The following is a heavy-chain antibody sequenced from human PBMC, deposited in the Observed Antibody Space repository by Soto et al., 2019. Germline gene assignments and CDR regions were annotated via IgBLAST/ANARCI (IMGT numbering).Heavy chain of an antibody. J-gene: IGHJ4*02. Sequence: QVQLVQSGAEVREPGASVKVSCKASGYSFTSLDINWVRQTAGQGLEWMGWMEPSTGRTGYAQKLQGRVTMTTDTSITTAYRELSTLTSDDTALYYCARGVSAGVDYWGQGTLVIVSS. D-gene: IGHD1-26*01. V-gene: IGHV1-8*01. CDR1: GYSFTSLD. CDR2: MEPSTGRT. CDR3: ARGVSAGVDY.